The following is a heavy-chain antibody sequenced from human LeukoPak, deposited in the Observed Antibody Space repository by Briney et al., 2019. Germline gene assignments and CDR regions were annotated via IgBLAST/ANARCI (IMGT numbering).Heavy chain of an antibody. CDR3: ARVRYYYGSGSFFDY. D-gene: IGHD3-10*01. J-gene: IGHJ4*02. Sequence: ASVKVSCKASGYTFTGYYMHWVRRAPGQGLEWMGWINPNSGGTNYAQKFQGRVTMTRDTSISTAYMELSRLRSDDTAVYYCARVRYYYGSGSFFDYWGQGTLVTVSS. CDR2: INPNSGGT. CDR1: GYTFTGYY. V-gene: IGHV1-2*02.